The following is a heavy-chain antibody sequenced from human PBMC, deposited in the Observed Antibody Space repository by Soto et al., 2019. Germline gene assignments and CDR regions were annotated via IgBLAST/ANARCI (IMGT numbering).Heavy chain of an antibody. Sequence: EVQLVESGGGLVQRGGSLRLSCAASGFTFSDYWMHWVRQAPGKGPVWLSRINGDGSNKNHAHFVKGRFTISRDNAKNTLYLQINSLRAEDTAVYYCVRSMTTLTIDWLDPWGRGTQVTVSS. J-gene: IGHJ5*02. D-gene: IGHD4-17*01. CDR3: VRSMTTLTIDWLDP. CDR1: GFTFSDYW. CDR2: INGDGSNK. V-gene: IGHV3-74*01.